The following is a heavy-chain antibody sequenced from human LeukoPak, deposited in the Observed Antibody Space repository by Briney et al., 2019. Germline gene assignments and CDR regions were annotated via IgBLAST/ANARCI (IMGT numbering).Heavy chain of an antibody. D-gene: IGHD1-20*01. CDR1: GGSMSPYY. CDR3: ARQLGNWNDWFDP. V-gene: IGHV4-59*08. CDR2: IHYSGST. Sequence: SETLSLTCTVPGGSMSPYYWSWIRQSPGKGLEWIGYIHYSGSTNYNPSLKSRIIISEDLAKNQFSLILASVTAADTAVYYCARQLGNWNDWFDPWGQGTLVTVSS. J-gene: IGHJ5*02.